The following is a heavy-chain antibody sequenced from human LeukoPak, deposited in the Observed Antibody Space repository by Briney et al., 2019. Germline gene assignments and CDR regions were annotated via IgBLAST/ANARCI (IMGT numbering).Heavy chain of an antibody. D-gene: IGHD2-15*01. Sequence: KPSETLSLTCIVSGDSITNHYWSLIRRPPGKGLEWIGYIYYNGIINYNPSLKSRVTISVDTSRNQFSMKLNSVPAADTAVYYCARRRTTQTADAFDIWGQGTMVTVSS. V-gene: IGHV4-59*08. CDR1: GDSITNHY. CDR3: ARRRTTQTADAFDI. CDR2: IYYNGII. J-gene: IGHJ3*02.